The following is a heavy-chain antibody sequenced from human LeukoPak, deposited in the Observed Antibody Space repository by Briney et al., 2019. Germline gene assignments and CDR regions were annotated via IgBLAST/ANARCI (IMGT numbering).Heavy chain of an antibody. D-gene: IGHD4-11*01. CDR1: GGSISSGGYY. V-gene: IGHV4-30-2*01. Sequence: PSQTLSLTCTVSGGSISSGGYYWSWIRQPPGKGLEWIGYIYHSGSTYYNPSLKSRVTISVDRSKNQFSLKLSSVTAADTAVYYCARDNNDYSNDNWFDPWGQGTLVTVSS. CDR2: IYHSGST. CDR3: ARDNNDYSNDNWFDP. J-gene: IGHJ5*02.